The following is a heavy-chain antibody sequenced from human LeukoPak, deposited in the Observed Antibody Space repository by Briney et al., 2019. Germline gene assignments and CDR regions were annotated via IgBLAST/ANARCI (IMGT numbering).Heavy chain of an antibody. V-gene: IGHV4-59*08. CDR3: ARYYYDSSGYFGDWFDP. Sequence: KPSETLSLTCTVSGGSISSYYWSWIRQPSGKGLEWIGYIYYSGSTNYNPSLKSRVTISVDTSKNQFSLKLSSVTAADTAVYYCARYYYDSSGYFGDWFDPWGQGTLVTVSS. CDR2: IYYSGST. D-gene: IGHD3-22*01. J-gene: IGHJ5*02. CDR1: GGSISSYY.